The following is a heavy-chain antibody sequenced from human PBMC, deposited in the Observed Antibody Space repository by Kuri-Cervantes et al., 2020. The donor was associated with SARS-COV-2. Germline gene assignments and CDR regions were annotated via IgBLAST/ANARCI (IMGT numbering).Heavy chain of an antibody. CDR1: GFTFSSYS. CDR3: ARDPRLADYSDY. Sequence: LSLTCAASGFTFSSYSMNWVRQAPGKGLEWVSSISSSSSYIYYADSVKGRFTISRDNAKNSLYLQMNSLRAEDTAVYYCARDPRLADYSDYWGQGTLVTVSS. J-gene: IGHJ4*02. CDR2: ISSSSSYI. V-gene: IGHV3-21*01. D-gene: IGHD6-19*01.